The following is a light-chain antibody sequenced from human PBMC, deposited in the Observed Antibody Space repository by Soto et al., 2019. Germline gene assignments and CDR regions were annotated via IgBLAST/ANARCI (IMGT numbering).Light chain of an antibody. J-gene: IGKJ1*01. CDR1: QSVSSSY. CDR3: QQYGSSGT. V-gene: IGKV3-20*01. CDR2: GAS. Sequence: EIVLTQSPGTLSLSPGERATLSCRASQSVSSSYLAWYQQKPGQPPRLLIYGASNRATGIPDRISGSGSGTDFTLTISRLEPEDFAVYYCQQYGSSGTFGQGTKVDIK.